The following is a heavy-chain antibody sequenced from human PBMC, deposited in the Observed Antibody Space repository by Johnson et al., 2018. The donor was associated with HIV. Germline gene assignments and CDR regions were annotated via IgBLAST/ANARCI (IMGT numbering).Heavy chain of an antibody. CDR1: GFTFSSFA. CDR3: ARGGIAAKEPWRAFDI. V-gene: IGHV3-30*14. CDR2: ISYDGSNK. D-gene: IGHD6-13*01. J-gene: IGHJ3*02. Sequence: QVQLVESGGGVVQPGTSLRLSCAASGFTFSSFAMHWVRQAPGKGLEWMAFISYDGSNKYFTDSVRGRFTISRDNSKNTLYLQMNSLRAEDTAVYYCARGGIAAKEPWRAFDIWGQGTMVTVSS.